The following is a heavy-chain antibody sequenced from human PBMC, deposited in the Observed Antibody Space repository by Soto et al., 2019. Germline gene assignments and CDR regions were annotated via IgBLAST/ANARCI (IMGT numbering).Heavy chain of an antibody. CDR3: ARDNYEGSGYHSGFDT. Sequence: PSETLSLTCTVSGVSVDTGGFYWSWIRQRPDKGLEWIGYVYFGGATFYNPSLKSRVTISVGTSKNQFSLKLTSVTAADTAIYYCARDNYEGSGYHSGFDTWGPGTLVTVSS. J-gene: IGHJ5*02. D-gene: IGHD3-22*01. CDR2: VYFGGAT. CDR1: GVSVDTGGFY. V-gene: IGHV4-31*03.